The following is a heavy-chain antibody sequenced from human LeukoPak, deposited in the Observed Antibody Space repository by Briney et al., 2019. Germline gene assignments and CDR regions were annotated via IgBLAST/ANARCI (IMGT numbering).Heavy chain of an antibody. CDR3: ARDPPRLPIDY. CDR1: GFTFSSYW. V-gene: IGHV3-7*01. D-gene: IGHD5-12*01. Sequence: GGSLRLSCAASGFTFSSYWMSWVRQAPGKGLEWVANIKQDGSEKYYVDSVKGRFTISRDNAKNSLYLQMNSLRAEDTAAYYCARDPPRLPIDYWGQGTLVTVSS. J-gene: IGHJ4*02. CDR2: IKQDGSEK.